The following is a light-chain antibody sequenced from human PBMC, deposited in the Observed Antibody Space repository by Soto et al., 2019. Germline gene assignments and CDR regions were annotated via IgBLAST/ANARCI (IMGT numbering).Light chain of an antibody. Sequence: DIHMTQSPSTLSASVGDRVTITCRASQSISSWLAWYQQKPGKAPKVLIYKASSLESGVPSRFSGSGSGTEFTLPISSLQPDDFATYFCQQYVFGGGTKVEIK. CDR3: QQYV. CDR2: KAS. CDR1: QSISSW. J-gene: IGKJ4*01. V-gene: IGKV1-5*03.